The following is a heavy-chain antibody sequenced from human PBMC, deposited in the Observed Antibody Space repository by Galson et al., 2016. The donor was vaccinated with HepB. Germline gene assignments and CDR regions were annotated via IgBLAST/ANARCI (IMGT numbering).Heavy chain of an antibody. D-gene: IGHD2-15*01. CDR2: IKPDGSEK. Sequence: SLRLSCADSTFTFSNYWMTWVRQAPGKGLEWVANIKPDGSEKYYVGSVKGRFTISRDNAKNSLYMQLNSLRGEDTAVYYCARRSCTAGRCYSASYLCFDSWGQGTLVTVSS. V-gene: IGHV3-7*01. J-gene: IGHJ4*02. CDR1: TFTFSNYW. CDR3: ARRSCTAGRCYSASYLCFDS.